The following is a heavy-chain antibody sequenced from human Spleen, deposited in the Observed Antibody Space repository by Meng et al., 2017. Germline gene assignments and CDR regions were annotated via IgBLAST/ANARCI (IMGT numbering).Heavy chain of an antibody. J-gene: IGHJ4*02. CDR2: INHSGST. V-gene: IGHV4-34*01. Sequence: QGQLQQWGPGLLKPSAALSLTCVVSGGSFSDYYWSWIRLPPGKGLEWIGEINHSGSTNYNTSLESRATISVDTSQNNLSLKLSSVTAADSAVYYCARGPTTMAHDFDYWGQGTLVTVSS. CDR1: GGSFSDYY. CDR3: ARGPTTMAHDFDY. D-gene: IGHD4-11*01.